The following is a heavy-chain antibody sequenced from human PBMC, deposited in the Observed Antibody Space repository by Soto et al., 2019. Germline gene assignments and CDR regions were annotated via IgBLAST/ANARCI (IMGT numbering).Heavy chain of an antibody. CDR2: ISSSSSTI. Sequence: ESGGGLVKPGGSLRLSCAGSGFTFSDYYMSWIRQAPGKGLEWLSYISSSSSTIYYADSVKGRFTISRDDAENSLYLQMTSLRAEDTAIYYCVKTNGWFDPWGQGTLVTVSS. V-gene: IGHV3-11*01. CDR1: GFTFSDYY. J-gene: IGHJ5*02. CDR3: VKTNGWFDP. D-gene: IGHD2-8*01.